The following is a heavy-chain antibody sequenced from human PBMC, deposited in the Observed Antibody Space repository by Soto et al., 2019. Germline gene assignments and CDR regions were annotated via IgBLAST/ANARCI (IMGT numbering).Heavy chain of an antibody. V-gene: IGHV3-23*01. CDR1: GFTFSSYA. CDR2: ISGSGGST. CDR3: AKDRVSRNYYYYYGMDV. J-gene: IGHJ6*02. D-gene: IGHD2-2*01. Sequence: PGGSLRLSCAASGFTFSSYAMSWVRQAPGKGLEWVSAISGSGGSTYYADSVKGRFTISRDNSKNTLYLQMNSLRAEDTAVYYCAKDRVSRNYYYYYGMDVWGQGTTVTVSS.